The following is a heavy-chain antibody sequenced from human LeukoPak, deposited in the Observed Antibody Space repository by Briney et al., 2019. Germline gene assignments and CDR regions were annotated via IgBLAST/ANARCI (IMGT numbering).Heavy chain of an antibody. D-gene: IGHD3-22*01. Sequence: PGGSLRLSCAASGFTFSNYWMTWVRQAPGKGLEWVANIKEDGSQKYYVDSVKGRFTISRDNAKNSLYPQMSSLRAEDTAVYFCARDHQNGYYFYWGQGTVVTVSS. J-gene: IGHJ4*02. CDR3: ARDHQNGYYFY. CDR2: IKEDGSQK. V-gene: IGHV3-7*01. CDR1: GFTFSNYW.